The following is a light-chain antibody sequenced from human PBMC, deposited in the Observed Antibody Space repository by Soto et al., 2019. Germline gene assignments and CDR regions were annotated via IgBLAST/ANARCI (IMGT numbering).Light chain of an antibody. V-gene: IGKV3-15*01. CDR1: QTVSSRF. J-gene: IGKJ4*01. Sequence: EIVLTQSPGTLSLSPGERATLSCRASQTVSSRFLAWYQQKPGQAPRLLIYDTSTRATGVPTRFSGSRSGAEFTLTINSLQSEDFAAYYCQPYNNWPLNFGGGTKV. CDR3: QPYNNWPLN. CDR2: DTS.